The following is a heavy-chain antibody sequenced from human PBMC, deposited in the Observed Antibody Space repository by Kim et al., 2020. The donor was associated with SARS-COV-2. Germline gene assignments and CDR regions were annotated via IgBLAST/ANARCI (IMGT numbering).Heavy chain of an antibody. V-gene: IGHV3-53*04. Sequence: NADSVKGRFTNSRHKSKNTLYLQMNSLRAEDTAVYYCAREAFGSGPEVDVWGQGTTVTVSS. D-gene: IGHD3-10*01. CDR3: AREAFGSGPEVDV. J-gene: IGHJ6*02.